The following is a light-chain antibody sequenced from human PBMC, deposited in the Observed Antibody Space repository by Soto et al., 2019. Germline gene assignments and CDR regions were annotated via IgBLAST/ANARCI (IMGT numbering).Light chain of an antibody. CDR1: QSVSSSY. CDR2: GAS. J-gene: IGKJ1*01. V-gene: IGKV3-20*01. CDR3: QQYGSSQWT. Sequence: EIVWTQSPGTLSLSPGERATLSSRASQSVSSSYLAWYQQKPRQAPRLFIYGASIRATGIPDRFSGSGSGRDCTLAISRFEPEDFAVYYCQQYGSSQWTFGQGTKVEIK.